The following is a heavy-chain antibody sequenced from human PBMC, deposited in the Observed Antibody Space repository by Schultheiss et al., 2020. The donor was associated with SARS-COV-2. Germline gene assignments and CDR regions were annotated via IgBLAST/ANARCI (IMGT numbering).Heavy chain of an antibody. V-gene: IGHV1-18*01. J-gene: IGHJ6*02. CDR3: ARDLSGNPTDHHPGYYYYGMDV. D-gene: IGHD4-23*01. CDR1: GYTFTSYG. CDR2: ISAYNGNT. Sequence: ASVKVSCKASGYTFTSYGISWVRQAPGQGLEWMGWISAYNGNTNYAQKLQDRVTMTTDTSTSTAYMELRSLRSDDTAVYYCARDLSGNPTDHHPGYYYYGMDVWGQGTTVTVSS.